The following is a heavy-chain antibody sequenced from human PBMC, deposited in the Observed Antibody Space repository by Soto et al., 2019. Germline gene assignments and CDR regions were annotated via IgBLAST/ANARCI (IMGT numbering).Heavy chain of an antibody. D-gene: IGHD3-3*01. Sequence: QVTLKASGPVLVKPTETLTLTCTVSGFSLSNARMGVSWIRQPPGKALECLAHIFSNDEKSYSTSLKSRLTISKDTSKSQVGLTMTNMDPVDTATYYCARIRGRYDFWSCYYFYDDYWGQGTLVTVSS. V-gene: IGHV2-26*01. J-gene: IGHJ4*02. CDR3: ARIRGRYDFWSCYYFYDDY. CDR2: IFSNDEK. CDR1: GFSLSNARMG.